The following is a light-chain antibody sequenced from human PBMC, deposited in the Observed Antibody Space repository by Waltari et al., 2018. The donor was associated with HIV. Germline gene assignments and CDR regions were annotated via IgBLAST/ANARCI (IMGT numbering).Light chain of an antibody. V-gene: IGLV2-14*03. CDR1: SSDVGRYNY. CDR2: DVT. J-gene: IGLJ3*02. CDR3: SSYTSSSTWV. Sequence: QSALTQPASVSGSPGHSITISCPGTSSDVGRYNYVSWYQQHPGKAPNLMIYDVTNRPSGVSNRFSGSKSGNTASLTISGLQLEDEADYYCSSYTSSSTWVFGGGTKLTVL.